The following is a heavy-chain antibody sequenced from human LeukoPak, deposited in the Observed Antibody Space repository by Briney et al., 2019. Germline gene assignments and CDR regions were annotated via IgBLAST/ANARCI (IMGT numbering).Heavy chain of an antibody. CDR1: GGSFSGYY. V-gene: IGHV4-34*01. CDR3: AREGPVAGTGGFDY. Sequence: SETLSLTCAVYGGSFSGYYWSWIRQPTGKGLEWIGEINHSGSTNYNPSLKSRVTISVDTSKNQFSLKLSSVTAADTAVYYCAREGPVAGTGGFDYWGQGTLVTVSS. J-gene: IGHJ4*02. D-gene: IGHD6-19*01. CDR2: INHSGST.